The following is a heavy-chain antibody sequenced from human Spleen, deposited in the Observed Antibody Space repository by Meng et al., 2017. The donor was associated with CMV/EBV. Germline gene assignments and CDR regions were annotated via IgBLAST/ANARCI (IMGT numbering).Heavy chain of an antibody. CDR1: GYTFTGYY. Sequence: ASVKVSCKASGYTFTGYYMHWVRQAPGQGLEWMGWISAYNGNTNYAQKLQGRVTMTTDTSTSTAYMELRSLRSDDTAVYYCARVIVVVPAVLHYGMDVWGQGTTVTVSS. CDR2: ISAYNGNT. V-gene: IGHV1-18*04. J-gene: IGHJ6*02. D-gene: IGHD2-2*01. CDR3: ARVIVVVPAVLHYGMDV.